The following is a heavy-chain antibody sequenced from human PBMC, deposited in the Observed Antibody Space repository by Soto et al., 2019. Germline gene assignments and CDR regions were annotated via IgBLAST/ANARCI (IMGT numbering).Heavy chain of an antibody. J-gene: IGHJ4*02. CDR2: ISASDTST. V-gene: IGHV3-23*01. CDR1: GFTFSTYA. D-gene: IGHD2-2*02. Sequence: EVQLLESGGGLVQPGGSLRLSCAASGFTFSTYAMTWVRQAPGKGLEWVSVISASDTSTDYADSVKGRFTISRDNSKNTLYLQMNRLRAEDTAVYYCAKVRRGYCYSASCYSFDYWGQGTLVTVSS. CDR3: AKVRRGYCYSASCYSFDY.